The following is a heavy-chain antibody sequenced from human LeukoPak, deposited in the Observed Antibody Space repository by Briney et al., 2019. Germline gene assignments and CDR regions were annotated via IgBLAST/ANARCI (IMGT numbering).Heavy chain of an antibody. V-gene: IGHV3-9*01. Sequence: PGGSLRLSCAASGFTFDDYAMHWVRQAPGKGLEWVSGISWNSGSTSYADSVKGRFTISRDNAKNTLYLQMNSLRAEDTAVYYCARDWAMVRGVIDVWGQGTTVTVSS. J-gene: IGHJ6*02. CDR2: ISWNSGST. CDR1: GFTFDDYA. D-gene: IGHD3-10*01. CDR3: ARDWAMVRGVIDV.